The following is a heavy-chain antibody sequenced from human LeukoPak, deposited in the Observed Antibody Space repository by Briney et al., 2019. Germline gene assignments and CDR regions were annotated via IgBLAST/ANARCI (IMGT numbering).Heavy chain of an antibody. Sequence: GRSLRLSCAASGFTFSSYGMHWVRQAPGKGLEWVAVIWYDGSNKYYADSVKGRFTISRDNSKNTLYLQMNSLRAEDTAVYYCARDLFRGVYRSPDYWGQGTLVTVSS. CDR1: GFTFSSYG. V-gene: IGHV3-33*01. CDR2: IWYDGSNK. D-gene: IGHD3-10*01. CDR3: ARDLFRGVYRSPDY. J-gene: IGHJ4*02.